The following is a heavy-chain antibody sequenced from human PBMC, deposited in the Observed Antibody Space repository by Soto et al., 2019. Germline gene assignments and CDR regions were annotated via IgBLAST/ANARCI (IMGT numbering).Heavy chain of an antibody. V-gene: IGHV3-30*18. CDR3: AKEQLYGSGSSNYYYYYYGMDV. CDR2: ISYDGSNK. Sequence: PGGSLRLSCAASGFTFSSYGMHWVRQAPGKGLEWVAVISYDGSNKYYADSVKGRFTISRDNYKNTLYLQMNSLRAEDTAVYYSAKEQLYGSGSSNYYYYYYGMDVGGQGTTVTVS. CDR1: GFTFSSYG. D-gene: IGHD3-10*01. J-gene: IGHJ6*02.